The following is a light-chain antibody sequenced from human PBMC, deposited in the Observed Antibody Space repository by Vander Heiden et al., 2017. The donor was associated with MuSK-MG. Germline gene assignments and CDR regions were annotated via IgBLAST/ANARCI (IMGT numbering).Light chain of an antibody. V-gene: IGLV1-44*01. CDR2: GND. CDR3: AAWDDSLHGQL. J-gene: IGLJ2*01. CDR1: TSNIGSNT. Sequence: QSVLAQPPSASGTPGQRVTNSCSGSTSNIGSNTVNWYQQPAGTATQLLIYGNDGRPSGVPGRFSASRSGTSASLAISGLQAGDEADYYSAAWDDSLHGQLFGGGTKLTVL.